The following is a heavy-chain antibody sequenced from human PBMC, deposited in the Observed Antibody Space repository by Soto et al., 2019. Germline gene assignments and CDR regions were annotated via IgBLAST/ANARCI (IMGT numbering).Heavy chain of an antibody. J-gene: IGHJ4*02. V-gene: IGHV3-53*02. CDR3: ARGKRGWLTFDY. Sequence: EVRLVETGGGLIQPGGSLRLSCAASGFTVSDTYMNWVRQAPGKGLEWVSVIYSGSATYYADPVKGRFTISRDNSKNTVFLQKSSLRVDDTAVYYCARGKRGWLTFDYWGQGILVTVSS. D-gene: IGHD6-19*01. CDR1: GFTVSDTY. CDR2: IYSGSAT.